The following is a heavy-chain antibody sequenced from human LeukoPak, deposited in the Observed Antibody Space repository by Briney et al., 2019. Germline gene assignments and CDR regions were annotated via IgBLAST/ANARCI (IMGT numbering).Heavy chain of an antibody. V-gene: IGHV3-53*01. CDR1: GFTVSSNY. D-gene: IGHD3-22*01. CDR3: ARESNYYDSSGYFDY. CDR2: IYSGGST. Sequence: GGSLRLSCAASGFTVSSNYMSWVRQAPGKGLEWVSVIYSGGSTYYADSVKGRFTISRDNSKNTLYLQMNSLRAEDTAVYYCARESNYYDSSGYFDYWGQGTLVTVSS. J-gene: IGHJ4*02.